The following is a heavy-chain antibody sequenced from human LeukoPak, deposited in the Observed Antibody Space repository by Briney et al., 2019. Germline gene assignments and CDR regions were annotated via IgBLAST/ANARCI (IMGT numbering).Heavy chain of an antibody. CDR3: ATLRIGFDS. CDR2: TTSGGITT. Sequence: KPGGSLRLSCAASGFNFNDYYMTWIRQAPGKGLEWLSFTTSGGITTSYADSVRGRFTISRDNANNSLFLQMNDLRADDTAVYFCATLRIGFDSWGQGTLVTVSS. D-gene: IGHD2-21*01. V-gene: IGHV3-11*04. J-gene: IGHJ5*01. CDR1: GFNFNDYY.